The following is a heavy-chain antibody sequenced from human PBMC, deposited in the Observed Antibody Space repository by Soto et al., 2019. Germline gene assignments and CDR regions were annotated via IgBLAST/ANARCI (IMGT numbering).Heavy chain of an antibody. Sequence: QVQLVQSGAEVKKPGALVKVSCKASGYTFTSYAMHWVRQAPGQRLEWMGWINAGNGNTKYSQKFQGRVTITRDTSASTAYMELSSLRSEDTAVYYCASGGANWNYYFPRGYYYGMDVWGQGTTVTVSS. CDR2: INAGNGNT. V-gene: IGHV1-3*01. CDR3: ASGGANWNYYFPRGYYYGMDV. J-gene: IGHJ6*02. D-gene: IGHD1-7*01. CDR1: GYTFTSYA.